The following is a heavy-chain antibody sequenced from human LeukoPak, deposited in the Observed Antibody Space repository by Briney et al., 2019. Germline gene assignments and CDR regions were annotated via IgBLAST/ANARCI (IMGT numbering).Heavy chain of an antibody. J-gene: IGHJ4*02. D-gene: IGHD6-19*01. CDR2: IYYSGST. CDR1: GGSISSSSYY. Sequence: SETLSLTCTVSGGSISSSSYYWGWIRQPPGKGLEWIGSIYYSGSTYYNPSLKSRVTISVDTSKNQFSLKLSSVTAADTAVYYCARDQAHSSGWRGTHYYFDYWGQGTLVTVSS. CDR3: ARDQAHSSGWRGTHYYFDY. V-gene: IGHV4-39*07.